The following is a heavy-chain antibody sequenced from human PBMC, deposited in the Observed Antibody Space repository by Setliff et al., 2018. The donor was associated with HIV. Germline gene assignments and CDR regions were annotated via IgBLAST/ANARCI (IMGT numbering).Heavy chain of an antibody. CDR2: IYHSGST. CDR1: GGSISSSNW. D-gene: IGHD3-3*01. CDR3: ARVYYDFWSGYWGYYYYYYMDV. Sequence: PSETLSLTCAVSGGSISSSNWWSWVRQPPGKGLEWIGEIYHSGSTNYNPSLKSRVTISVDKSKNQFSRKLSSVTAADTAVYYCARVYYDFWSGYWGYYYYYYMDVWGKGTTVTVSS. J-gene: IGHJ6*03. V-gene: IGHV4-4*02.